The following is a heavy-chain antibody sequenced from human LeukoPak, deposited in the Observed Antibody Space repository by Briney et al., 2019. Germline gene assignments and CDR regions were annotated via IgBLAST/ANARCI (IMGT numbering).Heavy chain of an antibody. Sequence: GGSLRLSCAASGFTFSSYAMSWVRQAPGKGLEWVSAISGSGGSTHYADSVKGRFTISRDNSKNTLYLQMNSLRAEDTAVYYCASQYYYDSSGYPLPSDWGQGTLVTVSS. CDR3: ASQYYYDSSGYPLPSD. J-gene: IGHJ4*02. D-gene: IGHD3-22*01. CDR2: ISGSGGST. CDR1: GFTFSSYA. V-gene: IGHV3-23*01.